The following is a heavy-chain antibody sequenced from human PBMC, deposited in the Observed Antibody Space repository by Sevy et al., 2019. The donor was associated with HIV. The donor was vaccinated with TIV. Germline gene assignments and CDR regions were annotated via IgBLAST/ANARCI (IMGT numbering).Heavy chain of an antibody. CDR3: ARSTRSSSWSNYYYYGMDV. Sequence: SETLSLTCAVYGGSFSGYYWSWIRQPPGKGLEWIGEINHSGSTNYNPSLKSRVTISVDTSKNQFSLKLSSVTAADTAVYYCARSTRSSSWSNYYYYGMDVWGQGTTVTVSS. CDR2: INHSGST. V-gene: IGHV4-34*01. CDR1: GGSFSGYY. J-gene: IGHJ6*02. D-gene: IGHD6-13*01.